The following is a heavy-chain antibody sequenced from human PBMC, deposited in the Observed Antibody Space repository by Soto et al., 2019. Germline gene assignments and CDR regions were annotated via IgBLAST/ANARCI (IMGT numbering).Heavy chain of an antibody. V-gene: IGHV3-33*01. CDR1: GFTFSSYG. D-gene: IGHD6-19*01. CDR3: ARDGRYSSGWYGDWFDP. Sequence: QVQLVESGGGVVQPGRSLRLSCAASGFTFSSYGMHWVRQAPGKGLEWVAVIWYDGSNKYYADSVKGRFTISRDNSKNTLYLQMNSRRAEDTAVYYCARDGRYSSGWYGDWFDPWGQGTLVTVSS. J-gene: IGHJ5*02. CDR2: IWYDGSNK.